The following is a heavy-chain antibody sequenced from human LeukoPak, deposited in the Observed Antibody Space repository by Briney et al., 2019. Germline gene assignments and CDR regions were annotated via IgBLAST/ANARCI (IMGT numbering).Heavy chain of an antibody. J-gene: IGHJ4*02. CDR1: GLIFSSYA. V-gene: IGHV3-23*01. CDR2: ISGSGGST. Sequence: SGGSLRLSCAASGLIFSSYAMSWVRQAPGKGLEWVSTISGSGGSTYYADSVKGRFTISRDNSKNTVYLQMNSLRAEDTAVYYCAKDRPCINDVCHGDFDYWGQGTLVTVSS. D-gene: IGHD2-8*01. CDR3: AKDRPCINDVCHGDFDY.